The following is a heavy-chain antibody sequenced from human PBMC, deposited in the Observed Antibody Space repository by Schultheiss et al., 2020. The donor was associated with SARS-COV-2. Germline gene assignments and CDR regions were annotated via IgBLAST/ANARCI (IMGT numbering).Heavy chain of an antibody. D-gene: IGHD6-6*01. CDR1: GFTFSSYG. V-gene: IGHV3-30*03. CDR3: ARDPTYSSSSVNYLDY. J-gene: IGHJ4*02. CDR2: ISYDGSNK. Sequence: GGSLRLSCAASGFTFSSYGMHWVRQAPGKGLEWVAVISYDGSNKYYADSVKGRFTISRDNSKNTLYLQMNSLRAEDTAVYYCARDPTYSSSSVNYLDYWGAESLVTVAS.